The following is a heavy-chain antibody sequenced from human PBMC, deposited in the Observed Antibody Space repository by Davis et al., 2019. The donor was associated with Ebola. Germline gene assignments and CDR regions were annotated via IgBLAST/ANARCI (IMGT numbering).Heavy chain of an antibody. CDR2: INPSGGST. CDR1: GYTFTSYY. Sequence: ASVKVSCKASGYTFTSYYMHWVRQAPGQGLEWMGIINPSGGSTSYAQKFQGRVTMTRDTSTSTVYMELSSLRSEDTAVYYCARDGPPAATYYYYYYGMDVWGQGTTVTVSS. D-gene: IGHD2-2*01. J-gene: IGHJ6*02. V-gene: IGHV1-46*01. CDR3: ARDGPPAATYYYYYYGMDV.